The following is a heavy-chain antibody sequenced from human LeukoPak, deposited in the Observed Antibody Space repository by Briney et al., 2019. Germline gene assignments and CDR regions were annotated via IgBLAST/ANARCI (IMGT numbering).Heavy chain of an antibody. CDR1: GFTFSSYW. CDR2: IKQDGSEK. D-gene: IGHD3-10*01. CDR3: ARITMVRGVQIDY. V-gene: IGHV3-7*01. Sequence: GGSLRLSCVASGFTFSSYWMSWVRQAPGKGLEWVANIKQDGSEKYYVDSVKGRFTICRDNAKNSLYLQMNSLRAEDTAVYYCARITMVRGVQIDYWGQGTLVTVSS. J-gene: IGHJ4*02.